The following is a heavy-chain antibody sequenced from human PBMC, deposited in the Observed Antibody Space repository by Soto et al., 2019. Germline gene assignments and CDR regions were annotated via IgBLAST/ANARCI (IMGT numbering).Heavy chain of an antibody. CDR2: ISWNSGSI. CDR3: AKERPRPVYDFWSGPYYGMDV. J-gene: IGHJ6*02. CDR1: GFTFDDYA. V-gene: IGHV3-9*01. Sequence: LRLSCAASGFTFDDYAMHWFRQAPGKGLEWVSFISWNSGSIGYADSVKGRFTISRDDAKNSLYLQMNSLRAEDTALYYCAKERPRPVYDFWSGPYYGMDVWGQGTTVTVSS. D-gene: IGHD3-3*01.